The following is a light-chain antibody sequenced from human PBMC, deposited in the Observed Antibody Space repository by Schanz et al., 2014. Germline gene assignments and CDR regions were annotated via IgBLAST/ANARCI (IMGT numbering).Light chain of an antibody. J-gene: IGLJ1*01. V-gene: IGLV2-23*01. CDR2: EDT. Sequence: QSALTQPASVSGSPGQSITISCTGTSSDVGSYNLVSWYQHHPGKAPKLMIYEDTQRPSGVSNRFSGSKSGNTASLTISGLQAEDEADYYCCSYAGSGLYVFGTGTKLTVL. CDR1: SSDVGSYNL. CDR3: CSYAGSGLYV.